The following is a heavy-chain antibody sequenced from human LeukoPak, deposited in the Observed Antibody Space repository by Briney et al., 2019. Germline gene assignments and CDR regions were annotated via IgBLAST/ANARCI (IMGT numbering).Heavy chain of an antibody. J-gene: IGHJ4*02. Sequence: SQTLSLTCTVSGGSISSGGYYWSWIRQHPGKGLEWIGYIYYSGSTYYNPSLKSRVTISVDTSKNQFSLKLSSVTAADTAVYYCARVVPAAMLGRGYYFDYWAREPWSPSPQ. CDR1: GGSISSGGYY. D-gene: IGHD2-2*01. V-gene: IGHV4-31*03. CDR3: ARVVPAAMLGRGYYFDY. CDR2: IYYSGST.